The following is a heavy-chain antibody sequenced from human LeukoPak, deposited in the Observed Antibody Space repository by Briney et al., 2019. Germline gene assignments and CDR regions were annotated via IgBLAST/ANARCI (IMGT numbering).Heavy chain of an antibody. CDR2: MNPNSGNT. D-gene: IGHD6-13*01. CDR3: ARVPSIAAAGTDFDY. CDR1: GYSFSIFG. Sequence: ASVKVSCKASGYSFSIFGMTWVRQATGQGLEWMGWMNPNSGNTGYAQKFQGRVTMTRNTSISTAYMELSSLRSEDTAVYYCARVPSIAAAGTDFDYWGQGTLVTVSS. J-gene: IGHJ4*02. V-gene: IGHV1-8*02.